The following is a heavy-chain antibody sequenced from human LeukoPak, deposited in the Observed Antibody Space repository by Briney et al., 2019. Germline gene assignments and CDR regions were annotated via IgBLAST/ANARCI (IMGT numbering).Heavy chain of an antibody. Sequence: GGSLRLSCAASGFTFSSYAMSWVRQAPGRGLEWVSTISGSGGTTYYADSVKGRLTISRDNSKNTLHLQMNSLRGEDTAVYYFATLGTLPGAGIYWGQGTLVTVSS. D-gene: IGHD1-14*01. CDR2: ISGSGGTT. V-gene: IGHV3-23*01. CDR3: ATLGTLPGAGIY. J-gene: IGHJ4*02. CDR1: GFTFSSYA.